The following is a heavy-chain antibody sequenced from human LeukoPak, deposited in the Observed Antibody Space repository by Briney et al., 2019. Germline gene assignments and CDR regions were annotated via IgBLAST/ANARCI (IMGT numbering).Heavy chain of an antibody. CDR2: INHSGST. Sequence: SETLSLTCAVYGGSFSGYYWSWNRQPPGKGLEWIGEINHSGSTNYNPSLKSRVTISVDTSKNQFSLKLSSVTAADTAVYYCARGSPRLTGYSSGWYRGGFDYWGQGTLVTVSS. J-gene: IGHJ4*02. D-gene: IGHD6-19*01. CDR3: ARGSPRLTGYSSGWYRGGFDY. CDR1: GGSFSGYY. V-gene: IGHV4-34*01.